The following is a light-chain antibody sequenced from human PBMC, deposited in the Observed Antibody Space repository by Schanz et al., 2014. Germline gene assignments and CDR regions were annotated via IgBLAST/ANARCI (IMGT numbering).Light chain of an antibody. CDR1: SSDIGSYNL. J-gene: IGLJ2*01. V-gene: IGLV2-14*02. CDR3: SSHTAITTAVV. Sequence: QSALTQPASVSGSPGQSITISCTGTSSDIGSYNLVSWYQQHPDKAPKLMIYEGSKRPSGVSNRFSGSKSGNTASLTISGLQAEDEADYHCSSHTAITTAVVFGGGTKLTVL. CDR2: EGS.